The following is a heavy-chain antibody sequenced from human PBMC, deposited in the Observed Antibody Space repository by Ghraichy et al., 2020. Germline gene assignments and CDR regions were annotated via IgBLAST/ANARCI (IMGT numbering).Heavy chain of an antibody. J-gene: IGHJ2*01. CDR2: IYYSGST. V-gene: IGHV4-59*01. CDR3: ARRVTTSWYFDL. CDR1: GGSISNYY. Sequence: SETLSLTCTVSGGSISNYYWSWIRQPPGKGLEWIGYIYYSGSTNYNPSLKSRVTILVDTSKNQFSLNLRSVTAADTAVYYCARRVTTSWYFDLWGRGTLVTVSS. D-gene: IGHD4-11*01.